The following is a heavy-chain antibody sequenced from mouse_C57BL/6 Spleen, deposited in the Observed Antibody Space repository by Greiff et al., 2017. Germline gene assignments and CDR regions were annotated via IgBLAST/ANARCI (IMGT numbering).Heavy chain of an antibody. CDR3: ARNPAFITTVVAYYFDY. D-gene: IGHD1-1*01. J-gene: IGHJ2*01. Sequence: EVQGVESGGGLVKPGGSLKLSCAASGFTFSDYGMHWVRQAPEKGLEWVAYISSGSSTIYYADTVKGRFTISRDNAKNTLFLQMTSLRSEDTAMYYCARNPAFITTVVAYYFDYWGQGTTLTVSS. CDR1: GFTFSDYG. CDR2: ISSGSSTI. V-gene: IGHV5-17*01.